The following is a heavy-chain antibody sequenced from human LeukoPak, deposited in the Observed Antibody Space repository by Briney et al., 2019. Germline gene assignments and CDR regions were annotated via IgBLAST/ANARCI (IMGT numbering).Heavy chain of an antibody. J-gene: IGHJ4*02. V-gene: IGHV4-59*01. D-gene: IGHD5-24*01. CDR1: GGSISSYY. CDR2: IYYSGST. CDR3: ARAPGRDGYNYYFDY. Sequence: SETLSLTCTVSGGSISSYYWSRIRQPPGKGLEWIGYIYYSGSTNYNPSLKSRVTISVDTSKNQFSLKLSSVTAADTAVYYCARAPGRDGYNYYFDYWGQGTLVTVSS.